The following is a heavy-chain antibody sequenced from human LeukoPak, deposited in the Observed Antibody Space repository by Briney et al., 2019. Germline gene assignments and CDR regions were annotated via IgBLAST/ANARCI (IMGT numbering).Heavy chain of an antibody. D-gene: IGHD3-3*01. CDR1: GFTFSSYA. J-gene: IGHJ4*02. V-gene: IGHV3-23*01. Sequence: GGSLRLSCAASGFTFSSYAMSWVRQAPGKGLEWVSAISGSGGSTYYADSVKGRFTISRDNSKNTLYLQMNSLRAEDTAVYYCAKERNPTEYYDFWSGYLNYWGQGTLVTVSS. CDR2: ISGSGGST. CDR3: AKERNPTEYYDFWSGYLNY.